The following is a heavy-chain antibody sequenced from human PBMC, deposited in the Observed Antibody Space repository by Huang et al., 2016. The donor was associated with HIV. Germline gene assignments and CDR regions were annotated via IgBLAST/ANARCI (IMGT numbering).Heavy chain of an antibody. CDR3: ARDHDSSGFYSY. D-gene: IGHD3-22*01. CDR1: AGSISSGGYY. Sequence: QVQLQDSGPGLVKPSQTLSLTCTVSAGSISSGGYYWSWIRQPPGKGLEWIGYIYYGGSTYYNPSLKSRVTISVDTSKNQFSLKLSSVTAADTAVYFCARDHDSSGFYSYWGQGTLVTVSS. CDR2: IYYGGST. J-gene: IGHJ4*02. V-gene: IGHV4-30-4*08.